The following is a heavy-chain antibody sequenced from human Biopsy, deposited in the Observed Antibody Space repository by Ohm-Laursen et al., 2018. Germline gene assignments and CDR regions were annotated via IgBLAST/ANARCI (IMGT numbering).Heavy chain of an antibody. D-gene: IGHD1-26*01. CDR1: GFIFSTYT. CDR3: ARDRREHYQFDH. Sequence: SSLRLSCAASGFIFSTYTMNWVRQAPGEGLEWVALIWYDGSDQYYADSVKGRFTISRDNSKNTVYLQMNSLRAEDTAVYYCARDRREHYQFDHWGQGTRVTVSS. J-gene: IGHJ4*02. V-gene: IGHV3-33*08. CDR2: IWYDGSDQ.